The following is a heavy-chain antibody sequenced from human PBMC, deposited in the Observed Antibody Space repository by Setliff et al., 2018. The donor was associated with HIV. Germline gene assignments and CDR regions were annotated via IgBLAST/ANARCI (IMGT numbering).Heavy chain of an antibody. CDR1: GFTFRSYA. D-gene: IGHD3-3*02. Sequence: LRISCAASGFTFRSYAMSWVRQAPGKGLEWVSLISGSGISTHYAYSVKGRFSMSGDNSKNTLSLQMNSLRAEDTAVYYCAKGLSAFPPHGGFDKWGQGTMVTVSS. J-gene: IGHJ3*02. V-gene: IGHV3-23*01. CDR3: AKGLSAFPPHGGFDK. CDR2: ISGSGIST.